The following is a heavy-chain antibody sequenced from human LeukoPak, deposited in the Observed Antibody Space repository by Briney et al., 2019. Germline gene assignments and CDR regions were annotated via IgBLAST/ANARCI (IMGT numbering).Heavy chain of an antibody. CDR2: IKLDGSEK. CDR3: ARDQYDTWSRRGNFDS. D-gene: IGHD3-3*01. J-gene: IGHJ4*02. Sequence: PGGSLRLSCVASQFTFSSYWMSWVRQAPGKGLEWVANIKLDGSEKNYVDSVKGRFTISRDNTKNSLYLQMNSLRAEDTAVFYCARDQYDTWSRRGNFDSWGQGTLVIVSS. CDR1: QFTFSSYW. V-gene: IGHV3-7*03.